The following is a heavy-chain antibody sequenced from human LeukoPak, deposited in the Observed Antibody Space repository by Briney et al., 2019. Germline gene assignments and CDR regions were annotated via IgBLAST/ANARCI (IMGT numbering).Heavy chain of an antibody. J-gene: IGHJ4*02. CDR2: IYYSGST. D-gene: IGHD3-10*01. CDR1: GGFISSYY. Sequence: SETLSLTCTVSGGFISSYYWSWIRQPPGKGLEWIGYIYYSGSTNYNPSLKSRVTISVDTSKNQLSLKATSVTAADTAVYYCAKDRYYYGSGSYMNWGQGTLVTVSS. V-gene: IGHV4-59*01. CDR3: AKDRYYYGSGSYMN.